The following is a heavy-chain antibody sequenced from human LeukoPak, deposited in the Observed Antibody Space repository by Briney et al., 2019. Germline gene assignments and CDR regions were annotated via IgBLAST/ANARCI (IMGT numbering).Heavy chain of an antibody. D-gene: IGHD6-19*01. Sequence: SETLSLTCTVSGGSISNYYWSWIRQPPGKGLEWIGYIYYSGSTNYNPSLKSRVTISVDTSKNQFSLKLSSVTAADTAVYYCARAGSGWYGGGDYWGQGTLVTVSS. CDR2: IYYSGST. J-gene: IGHJ4*02. CDR3: ARAGSGWYGGGDY. V-gene: IGHV4-59*12. CDR1: GGSISNYY.